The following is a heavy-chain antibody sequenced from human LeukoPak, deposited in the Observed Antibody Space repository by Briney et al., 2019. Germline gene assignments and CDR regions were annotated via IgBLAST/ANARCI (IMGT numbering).Heavy chain of an antibody. CDR3: AKSSGASTFRAAFDI. J-gene: IGHJ3*02. V-gene: IGHV3-23*01. D-gene: IGHD1-26*01. CDR1: GFTFSSYV. Sequence: PGGSLRLSCAASGFTFSSYVMRWVRQAPGKGLEWVSAISGGSVSTYYADSVKGRFTISRDNSKNTLYLQMNSLRAGDTAVFYCAKSSGASTFRAAFDIWGQGTMVTVSS. CDR2: ISGGSVST.